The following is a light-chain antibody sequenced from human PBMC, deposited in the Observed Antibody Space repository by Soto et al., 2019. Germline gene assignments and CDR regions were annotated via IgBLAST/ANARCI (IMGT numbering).Light chain of an antibody. CDR2: DAS. V-gene: IGKV1-5*01. Sequence: DIQMTQSPSTLSASVGDRVTITCRATQSISSWLAWYQQKPGTAPKLLIYDASSLESGVASRFSGSGSGTEFTLTISSLQPDDFATYYCQQYNSYSMTFGQGTKVEIK. CDR3: QQYNSYSMT. J-gene: IGKJ1*01. CDR1: QSISSW.